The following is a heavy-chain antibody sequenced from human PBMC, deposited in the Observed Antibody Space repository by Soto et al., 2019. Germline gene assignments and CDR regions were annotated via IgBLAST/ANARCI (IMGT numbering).Heavy chain of an antibody. D-gene: IGHD3-3*01. Sequence: SETLSLTCAVYGGSFSGYYWSWIRQPPGKGLEWIGEINHSGSTNYNPSLKSRVTISVDTSKNQFSLKLSSVTAADTAVYYCARGQFLEWLFAMNWFDPWGQGTLVTVSS. CDR2: INHSGST. CDR3: ARGQFLEWLFAMNWFDP. V-gene: IGHV4-34*01. CDR1: GGSFSGYY. J-gene: IGHJ5*02.